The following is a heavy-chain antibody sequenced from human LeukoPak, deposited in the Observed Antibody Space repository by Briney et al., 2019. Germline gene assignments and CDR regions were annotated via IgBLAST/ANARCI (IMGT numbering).Heavy chain of an antibody. D-gene: IGHD5-12*01. J-gene: IGHJ4*02. CDR3: AKGAYDYIEMGYFDY. CDR1: GFSLSNSA. V-gene: IGHV3-23*01. Sequence: GGSLRLSCAASGFSLSNSAMSWLRQAPGKGLEWLSLIVASSGSTFYADSVKGRFTISRDNSKNTLYLQMNSLRADDTAVYYCAKGAYDYIEMGYFDYWGQGTLVTVSS. CDR2: IVASSGST.